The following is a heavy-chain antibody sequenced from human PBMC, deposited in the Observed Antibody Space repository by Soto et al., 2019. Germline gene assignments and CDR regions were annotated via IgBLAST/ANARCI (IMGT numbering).Heavy chain of an antibody. D-gene: IGHD3-10*01. CDR1: GGTFSSYA. Sequence: SVKVSCTASGGTFSSYAISWVRQAPGQGLEWMGGIIPIFGTANYAQKFQGRVTITADESTSTAYMELSSLRSEDTAVYYCARARGNTMVRGLIDYWGQGTLVTVSS. CDR2: IIPIFGTA. CDR3: ARARGNTMVRGLIDY. J-gene: IGHJ4*02. V-gene: IGHV1-69*13.